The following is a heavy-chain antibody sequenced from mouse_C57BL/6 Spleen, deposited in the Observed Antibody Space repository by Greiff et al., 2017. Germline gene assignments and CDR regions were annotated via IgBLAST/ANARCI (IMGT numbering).Heavy chain of an antibody. V-gene: IGHV1-72*01. CDR2: IDPNSGGT. CDR3: ARWIYYDYDGYAMDY. D-gene: IGHD2-4*01. CDR1: GYTFTSYW. Sequence: QVQLQQPGAELVKPGASVKLSCKASGYTFTSYWMHWVKQGPGRGLKWIGRIDPNSGGTKYNEKFKSKATLTVDKPSSTAYMQLSSLTSEDSAVYYCARWIYYDYDGYAMDYWGQGTSVTVSS. J-gene: IGHJ4*01.